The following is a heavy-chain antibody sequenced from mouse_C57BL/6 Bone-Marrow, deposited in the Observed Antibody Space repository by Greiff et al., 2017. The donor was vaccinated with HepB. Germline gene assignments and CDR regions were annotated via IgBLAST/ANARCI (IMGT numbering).Heavy chain of an antibody. Sequence: QVQLQQSGAELARPGASVKMSCKASGYTFTSYTMHWVKQRPGQGLEWIGYINPSSGYTKYNQKFKDKATLTAGKSSSTAYMQLSSLTSEDSAVYYCASEGYVLFAYWGQGTLVTVSA. D-gene: IGHD3-1*01. CDR2: INPSSGYT. CDR1: GYTFTSYT. CDR3: ASEGYVLFAY. J-gene: IGHJ3*01. V-gene: IGHV1-4*01.